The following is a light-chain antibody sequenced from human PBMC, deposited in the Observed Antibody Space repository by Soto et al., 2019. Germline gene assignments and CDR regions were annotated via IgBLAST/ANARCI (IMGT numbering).Light chain of an antibody. Sequence: QSVLAQPPSVSGAPGQRVTISCTGSNSNIGAGYDVHWYQQLPGTAPKLLIYGNSNRPSGVPDRFSGSKSGTSASLTITGLQAEDEADYYCQSYGDSLSRYVFGNGSKVTVL. CDR2: GNS. CDR1: NSNIGAGYD. J-gene: IGLJ1*01. V-gene: IGLV1-40*01. CDR3: QSYGDSLSRYV.